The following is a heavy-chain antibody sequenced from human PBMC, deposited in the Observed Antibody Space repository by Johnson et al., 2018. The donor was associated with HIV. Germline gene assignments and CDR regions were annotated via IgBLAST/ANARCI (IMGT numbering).Heavy chain of an antibody. Sequence: QVQLVESGGGVVQPGRSLRLSCAASGFTFSSYGMHWVRQAPGKGLEWVAVISYDGTNKYYADSVKGRFTISRDNSKNTLYLQTNSLRAEDTAVYYCAKWGLGGAPKGAFDIWGQGTMVTVSS. CDR2: ISYDGTNK. D-gene: IGHD3-16*01. CDR1: GFTFSSYG. CDR3: AKWGLGGAPKGAFDI. J-gene: IGHJ3*02. V-gene: IGHV3-30*18.